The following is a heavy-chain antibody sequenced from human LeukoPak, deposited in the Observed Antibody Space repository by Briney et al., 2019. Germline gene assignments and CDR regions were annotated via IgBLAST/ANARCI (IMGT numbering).Heavy chain of an antibody. Sequence: SETLSLTCAVYGGSFSGYYWSWIRQPPGKGLEWIGYIYYSGSTYYNPSLKSRVTISVDTSKNQFSLKLSSVTAADTAVYYCAGGISRFDPWGQGTLVTVSS. CDR2: IYYSGST. CDR1: GGSFSGYY. J-gene: IGHJ5*02. CDR3: AGGISRFDP. V-gene: IGHV4-30-4*01. D-gene: IGHD3-3*01.